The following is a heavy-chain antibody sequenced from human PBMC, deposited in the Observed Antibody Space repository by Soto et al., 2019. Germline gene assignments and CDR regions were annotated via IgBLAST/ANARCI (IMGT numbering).Heavy chain of an antibody. V-gene: IGHV4-59*08. CDR3: ARLGAYYQAMDS. CDR2: IYYAGTT. CDR1: NVSISPNY. D-gene: IGHD3-22*01. J-gene: IGHJ1*01. Sequence: TLSLTCTVSNVSISPNYWSWIRQPPGKGLEWIGYIYYAGTTTYNPSLQSRVSISVDTSKNEVSLKLTSVTAADTAVYFCARLGAYYQAMDSWGQGTLVTVSS.